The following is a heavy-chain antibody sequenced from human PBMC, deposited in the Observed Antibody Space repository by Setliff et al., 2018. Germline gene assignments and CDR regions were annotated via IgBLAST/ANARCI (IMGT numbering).Heavy chain of an antibody. J-gene: IGHJ4*02. CDR1: GLTFSNYG. CDR3: AKGQGQYYDSSGYYGRVLDY. CDR2: IWNDGSSK. Sequence: GGSLRLSCVASGLTFSNYGMHWVRQAPGKGLEWVALIWNDGSSKFYGDSVKGRFTISRDNSKNTLFLEMNSLRTEDTAVYYCAKGQGQYYDSSGYYGRVLDYWGQGTLVTVSS. D-gene: IGHD3-22*01. V-gene: IGHV3-33*06.